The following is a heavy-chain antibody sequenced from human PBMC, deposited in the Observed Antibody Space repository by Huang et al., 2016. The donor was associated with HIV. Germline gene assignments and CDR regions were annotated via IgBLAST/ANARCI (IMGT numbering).Heavy chain of an antibody. J-gene: IGHJ4*02. CDR1: GDSISSFY. CDR3: ARGIGYSGRYFDY. CDR2: IYYSGST. D-gene: IGHD6-13*01. Sequence: QVQLQESGPGLVKPSETLSLTCTVSGDSISSFYWSWIRQPPGKGLEWIGYIYYSGSTNYNPSRKSRVTISVDTSKNQFSLKLSSVTDADTAVYYCARGIGYSGRYFDYWGQGALVTVSS. V-gene: IGHV4-59*01.